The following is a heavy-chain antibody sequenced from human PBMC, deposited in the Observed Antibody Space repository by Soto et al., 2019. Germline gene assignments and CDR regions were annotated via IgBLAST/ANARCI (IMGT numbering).Heavy chain of an antibody. D-gene: IGHD1-26*01. J-gene: IGHJ4*02. CDR3: ARDFSGSYYNY. CDR2: INPNGGST. Sequence: ASVKVSCKAPADTFTSYYIHWVRQAPGHGLEWMGIINPNGGSTRFAQTFQGRITMTTDTSTSTVYMELRSLRSDDTAVYYCARDFSGSYYNYWGQGTLVTVSS. CDR1: ADTFTSYY. V-gene: IGHV1-46*01.